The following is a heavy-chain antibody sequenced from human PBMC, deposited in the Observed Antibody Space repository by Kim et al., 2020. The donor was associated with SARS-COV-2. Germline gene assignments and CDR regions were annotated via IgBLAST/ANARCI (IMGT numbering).Heavy chain of an antibody. CDR1: GFTFNNYA. J-gene: IGHJ3*01. Sequence: GGSLRLSCAASGFTFNNYAMSWVRQAPGRGLEWVSSIGGGSFFTSYTDSVKGRFTISRDNSKSTLSLQMNSLRAEDTALYYCAKSLLRGTLLAFDVWGQGTLVTVSS. D-gene: IGHD3-10*01. CDR2: IGGGSFFT. CDR3: AKSLLRGTLLAFDV. V-gene: IGHV3-23*01.